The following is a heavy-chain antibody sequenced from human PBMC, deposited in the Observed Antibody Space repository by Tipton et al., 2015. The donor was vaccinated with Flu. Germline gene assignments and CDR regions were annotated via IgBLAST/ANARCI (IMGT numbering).Heavy chain of an antibody. D-gene: IGHD3-9*01. V-gene: IGHV1-69*06. CDR1: GDSFGNYG. J-gene: IGHJ4*02. CDR2: IIPIFGPP. CDR3: ARRRTDWAAYDY. Sequence: QSGPEVQKPGSSVKVSCKASGDSFGNYGFSWVRQAPGQGLEWMGIIIPIFGPPNYAQKFQDRVTITADIFTNAVYMEVRSLTSDDAAVYFCARRRTDWAAYDYWGQGTLVTVSS.